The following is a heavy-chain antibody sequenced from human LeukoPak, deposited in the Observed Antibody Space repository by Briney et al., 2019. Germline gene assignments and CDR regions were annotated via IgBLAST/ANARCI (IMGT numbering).Heavy chain of an antibody. CDR1: GFTFNSYG. J-gene: IGHJ5*02. Sequence: GRSLRLSCAVSGFTFNSYGMHWVRQAPGKGLEWVAFIRYDGSNKYYGDSVKGRFTISRDNSKKMLYLQMNSLRPEDTAVYYCAKEFHDFWSGYNWGDNWFDPWGQGTLVTVSS. CDR3: AKEFHDFWSGYNWGDNWFDP. V-gene: IGHV3-30*02. CDR2: IRYDGSNK. D-gene: IGHD3-3*01.